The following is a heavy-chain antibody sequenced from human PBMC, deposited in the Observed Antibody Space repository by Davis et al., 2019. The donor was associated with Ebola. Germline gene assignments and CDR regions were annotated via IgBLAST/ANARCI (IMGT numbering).Heavy chain of an antibody. CDR2: IWYDGSNK. D-gene: IGHD2-2*01. Sequence: GESLKISCAASGFTFSSYSMNWVRQAPGKGLEWVAVIWYDGSNKYYADSVKGRFTISRDNSKNTLYLQMNSLRAEDTAVYYCARAGVPAAMFNYYGMDVWGKGTTVTVSS. J-gene: IGHJ6*04. CDR1: GFTFSSYS. CDR3: ARAGVPAAMFNYYGMDV. V-gene: IGHV3-33*08.